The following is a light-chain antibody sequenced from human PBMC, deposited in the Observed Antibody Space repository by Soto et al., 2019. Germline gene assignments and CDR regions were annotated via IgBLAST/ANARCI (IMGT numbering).Light chain of an antibody. CDR2: SAS. CDR1: QGINFY. V-gene: IGKV1-27*01. CDR3: QQSDSAPLT. Sequence: IQLTQSPSSLSASVGDRATITCRASQGINFYLAWYQQKPGKAPKLLIHSASTLQSGVPSRFAGSRSGTDFTLTINSLQPEDVATYFCQQSDSAPLTFGGGTKV. J-gene: IGKJ4*01.